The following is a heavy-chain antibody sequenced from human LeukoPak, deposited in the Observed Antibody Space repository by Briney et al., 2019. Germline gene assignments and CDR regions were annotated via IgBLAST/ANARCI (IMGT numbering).Heavy chain of an antibody. V-gene: IGHV4-39*01. CDR2: IYYSGNT. CDR1: GDSIRTSSYY. CDR3: ARQFYHDSSGADY. Sequence: PSETLCLTCTVSGDSIRTSSYYWGWIRQPPGKGLEWIGSIYYSGNTYYNPSLKSRVAISMDTSKNQFSLKLTSVTAADTAVYYCARQFYHDSSGADYWGQGALVTVSS. D-gene: IGHD3-22*01. J-gene: IGHJ4*02.